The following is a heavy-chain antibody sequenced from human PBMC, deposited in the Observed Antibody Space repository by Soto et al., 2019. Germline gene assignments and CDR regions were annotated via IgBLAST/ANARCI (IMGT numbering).Heavy chain of an antibody. J-gene: IGHJ6*02. D-gene: IGHD2-2*01. V-gene: IGHV4-30-2*01. CDR2: IFPSGTT. Sequence: KASETLSLTCGVSGGSLSGATYSWNWIRQPPGKGLEWIGYIFPSGTTYYNPSLKSRVTMSLDTSKNQFSLKLTSVTAADTALYYCARGNCSSPNCYSFSGYYGMDVWGQGTTVTVSS. CDR1: GGSLSGATYS. CDR3: ARGNCSSPNCYSFSGYYGMDV.